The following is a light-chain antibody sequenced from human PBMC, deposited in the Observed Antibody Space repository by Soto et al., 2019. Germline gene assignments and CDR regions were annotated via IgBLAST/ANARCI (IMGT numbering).Light chain of an antibody. J-gene: IGKJ1*01. CDR1: QNISNW. CDR2: EAS. CDR3: QQYNIYPEP. V-gene: IGKV1-5*03. Sequence: DLKIDHSPSTLTPSXRDRFAVTXRASQNISNWLTWYQQKPGKAPKLLIYEASNLESGVPSRFSGSGSGTEFTLTISSLQPDDIATYYCQQYNIYPEPLGQGT.